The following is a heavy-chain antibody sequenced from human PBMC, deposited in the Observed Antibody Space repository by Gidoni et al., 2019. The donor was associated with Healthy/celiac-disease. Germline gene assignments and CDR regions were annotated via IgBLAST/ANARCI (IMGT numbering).Heavy chain of an antibody. Sequence: EVQLLESGGGLVQPGGSLRLSCAASGFTFSRYAMSWVRQAPGKGLEWVSAISGSGGSTYYADSVKCRFTISRDNSKNTLYLQMNSLRAEDTAVYYCAKETRAAMVNWYFDLWGRGTLVTVSS. CDR3: AKETRAAMVNWYFDL. J-gene: IGHJ2*01. D-gene: IGHD5-18*01. CDR2: ISGSGGST. CDR1: GFTFSRYA. V-gene: IGHV3-23*01.